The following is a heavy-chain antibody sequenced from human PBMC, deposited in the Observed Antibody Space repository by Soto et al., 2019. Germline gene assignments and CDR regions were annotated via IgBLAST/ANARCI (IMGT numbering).Heavy chain of an antibody. CDR1: GYTFTSYD. Sequence: ASVKVSCKASGYTFTSYDINWVRQATGQRLEWMGWFNAGNGNTKYSQKFQGRVTITMDTSATTAYMELSSLRSEDTAVYYCARSIVVVTALDYWGQGTLVTVSS. V-gene: IGHV1-3*01. J-gene: IGHJ4*02. CDR3: ARSIVVVTALDY. CDR2: FNAGNGNT. D-gene: IGHD2-21*02.